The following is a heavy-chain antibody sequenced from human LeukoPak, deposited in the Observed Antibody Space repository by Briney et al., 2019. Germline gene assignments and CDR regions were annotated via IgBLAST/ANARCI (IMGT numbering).Heavy chain of an antibody. Sequence: ASVKVSCKASGYTFTSYYMHWVRQAPGQGLEWMGIINPSGGSTSYAQKFQGRVTMTRDTSTSTVYMELSSLRSGDTAVYYCAKAPVTSCRGAFCYPFDYWGQGTLVTVSS. CDR3: AKAPVTSCRGAFCYPFDY. CDR1: GYTFTSYY. J-gene: IGHJ4*02. CDR2: INPSGGST. D-gene: IGHD2-15*01. V-gene: IGHV1-46*01.